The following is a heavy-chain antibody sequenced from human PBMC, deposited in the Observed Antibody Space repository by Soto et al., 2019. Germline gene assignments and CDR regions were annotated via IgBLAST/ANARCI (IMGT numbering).Heavy chain of an antibody. CDR1: GFSLSTSGVG. Sequence: QITLKESGPTLVKPTQTLTLTCTFSGFSLSTSGVGVGWIRQPPGKALEWLALIYWNDDKRYSPSLKSRLTITKDTAKNQVFLTMTNMDPVDTATYYCAHRLGSSNPFDYWGQGTLVTVSS. V-gene: IGHV2-5*01. CDR2: IYWNDDK. D-gene: IGHD6-13*01. J-gene: IGHJ4*02. CDR3: AHRLGSSNPFDY.